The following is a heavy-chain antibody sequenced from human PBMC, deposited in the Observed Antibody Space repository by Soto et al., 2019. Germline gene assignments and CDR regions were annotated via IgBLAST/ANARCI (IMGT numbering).Heavy chain of an antibody. CDR1: GFTFSSYS. Sequence: PGGSLRLSCAASGFTFSSYSMNWVRQAPGKGLEWVSSISSSSSYIYYADSVKGRFTISRDNAKNSLYLQMNSLRAEDTAVYYCARDIDVPIFGVVSPGYWGQGTLVTVSS. J-gene: IGHJ4*02. D-gene: IGHD3-3*01. CDR2: ISSSSSYI. V-gene: IGHV3-21*01. CDR3: ARDIDVPIFGVVSPGY.